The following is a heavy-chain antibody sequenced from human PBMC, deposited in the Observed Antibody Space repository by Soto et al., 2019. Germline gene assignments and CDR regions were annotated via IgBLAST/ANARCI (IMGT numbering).Heavy chain of an antibody. D-gene: IGHD3-22*01. Sequence: TSNSYWSRIRQPAGKGLEWIGHIYSSGNANYNPSIKSRVTMSLDTSKNQFSLSLKSVTAAETAIYYCAKGRGFYSDNYFDPWGQGSQVTVTS. CDR1: TSNSY. CDR2: IYSSGNA. J-gene: IGHJ5*02. V-gene: IGHV4-4*07. CDR3: AKGRGFYSDNYFDP.